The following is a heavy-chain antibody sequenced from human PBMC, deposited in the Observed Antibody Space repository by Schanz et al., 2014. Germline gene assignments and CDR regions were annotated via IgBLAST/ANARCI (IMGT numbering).Heavy chain of an antibody. CDR3: TRDTDYHFDY. CDR1: GFTFSSSW. V-gene: IGHV3-74*01. CDR2: TSHDGSFT. Sequence: EVHLVESGGGLVQPGGSLRLSCAASGFTFSSSWMHWVRQAPGKGLVWVSRTSHDGSFTTFADSVKGQFTISRDNARNTLYLQMNSLRAEDTAVYYCTRDTDYHFDYWGQGTLVTVSS. D-gene: IGHD4-17*01. J-gene: IGHJ4*02.